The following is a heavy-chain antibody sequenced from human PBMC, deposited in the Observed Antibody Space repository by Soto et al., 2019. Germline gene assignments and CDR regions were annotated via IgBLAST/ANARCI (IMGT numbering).Heavy chain of an antibody. CDR2: IRNQGYQETQ. D-gene: IGHD1-26*01. J-gene: IGHJ4*02. V-gene: IGHV3-49*04. CDR1: RFYFNDCA. CDR3: SGAESPDTAYFPPY. Sequence: PEGSLRLSCSGSRFYFNDCAIHCVRQARGTGLDRVGLIRNQGYQETQEYAGAVNGSVAISRDASNGIAYLQMNSLNIEDPAVYYCSGAESPDTAYFPPYWGQGTPVTVSS.